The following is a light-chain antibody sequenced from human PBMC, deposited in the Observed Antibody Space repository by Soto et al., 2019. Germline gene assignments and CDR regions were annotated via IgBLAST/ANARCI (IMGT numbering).Light chain of an antibody. CDR1: SSDVGDYNS. CDR2: DVS. Sequence: QSALTQPRAVSGSTGQTVTVSCIGTSSDVGDYNSVSWYQQHPGKAPKLMIYDVSKRPSGVPDRFSGSKSGNTASLTISGLQAEDEADYYCCSYVGGYSYVFGSGTKVTVL. J-gene: IGLJ1*01. V-gene: IGLV2-11*01. CDR3: CSYVGGYSYV.